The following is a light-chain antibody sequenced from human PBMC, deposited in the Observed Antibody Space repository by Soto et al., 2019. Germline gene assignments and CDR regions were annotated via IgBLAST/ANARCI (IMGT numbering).Light chain of an antibody. J-gene: IGKJ4*01. CDR1: QNINSY. CDR2: SAS. CDR3: QQNQSFPLT. V-gene: IGKV1-39*01. Sequence: DIQMTQSPSSLSASVGDRVTITCRASQNINSYLNWYQQKPGKSPRLLIYSASNLQTGVPSGFSGSGSGTDFTLTISSLQTEEFATYYWQQNQSFPLTFGGGTKVEI.